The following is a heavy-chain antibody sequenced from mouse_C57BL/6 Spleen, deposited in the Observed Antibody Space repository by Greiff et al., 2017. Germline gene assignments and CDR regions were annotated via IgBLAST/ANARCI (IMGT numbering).Heavy chain of an antibody. D-gene: IGHD1-1*01. CDR2: IAPSDSYT. CDR1: GYTFTSYW. J-gene: IGHJ2*01. CDR3: ARGAGSSSYYFDY. Sequence: QVQLQQPGAELVKPGASVKLSCKASGYTFTSYWMQWVKQRPGQGLEWIGEIAPSDSYTNYNQKVKGKATLTVDTSSSTAYMQLSSLTSEDSAVYYCARGAGSSSYYFDYWGQGTTLTVSS. V-gene: IGHV1-50*01.